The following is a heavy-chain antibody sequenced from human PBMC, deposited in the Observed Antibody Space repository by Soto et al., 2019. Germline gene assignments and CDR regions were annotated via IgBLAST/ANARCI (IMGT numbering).Heavy chain of an antibody. CDR3: ARVLAATKFFDY. Sequence: QVQLVQSGAEVKKPGASVKVSCKASGYTFTSYAMHWVRQAPGQRLEWMGWINAGNGNTKYPQKLQGRLTITRDTTESTAHMELSSMRSEDTAVYYCARVLAATKFFDYWGQGSLVTVSS. D-gene: IGHD6-13*01. V-gene: IGHV1-3*01. J-gene: IGHJ4*02. CDR1: GYTFTSYA. CDR2: INAGNGNT.